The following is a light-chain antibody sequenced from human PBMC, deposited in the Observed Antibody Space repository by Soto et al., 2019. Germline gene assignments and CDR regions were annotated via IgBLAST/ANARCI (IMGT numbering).Light chain of an antibody. CDR1: QSVTSN. J-gene: IGKJ1*01. Sequence: ILITHARATVXVSXCXXXXXXXXASQSVTSNLAWYQQKPGQSPRLLIYGAFTRATGIPARFSGSGSGTEFTLTISSLQPEDFAVYYCQQYDNWPWTFCQGTMV. V-gene: IGKV3-15*01. CDR3: QQYDNWPWT. CDR2: GAF.